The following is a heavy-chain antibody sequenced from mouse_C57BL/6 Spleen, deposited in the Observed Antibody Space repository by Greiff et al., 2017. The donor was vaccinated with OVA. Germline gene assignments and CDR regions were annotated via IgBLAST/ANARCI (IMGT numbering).Heavy chain of an antibody. V-gene: IGHV3-1*01. D-gene: IGHD1-1*01. CDR2: ISYSGST. J-gene: IGHJ2*01. CDR3: ARDSGYGSSSYFDY. CDR1: GYSITSGYD. Sequence: VQLKESGPGMVKPSQSLSLTCPVTGYSITSGYDWHWIRHFPGNKLEWMGYISYSGSTNYNPSLKSRISITHDTSKNHFFLKLNSVTTEDTATYYCARDSGYGSSSYFDYWGQGTTLTVSS.